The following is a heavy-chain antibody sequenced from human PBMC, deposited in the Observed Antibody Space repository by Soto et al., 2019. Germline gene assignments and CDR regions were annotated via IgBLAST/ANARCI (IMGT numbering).Heavy chain of an antibody. D-gene: IGHD3-16*01. CDR3: ARPAYYDYIWGSSPQALNDAFDT. CDR2: IWYDGSNK. CDR1: GFTFSSYG. V-gene: IGHV3-33*01. Sequence: PGGSLRLSCAASGFTFSSYGMHWVRQAPGNGLEWVAVIWYDGSNKYYADSVKGRFTISRDNSKNTLYLQMNSLRAEDTAVYYCARPAYYDYIWGSSPQALNDAFDTWGQGTMVTVSS. J-gene: IGHJ3*02.